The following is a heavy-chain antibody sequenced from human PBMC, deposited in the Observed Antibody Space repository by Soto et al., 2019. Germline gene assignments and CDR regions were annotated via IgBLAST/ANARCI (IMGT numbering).Heavy chain of an antibody. Sequence: QITLKESGPTLVKPTQTLTLTCTFSGFSLSTSGVGVGWIRQPPGKALEWLALIYWDDDKRYSPSLKSRLTITKDTCKNQVVLTMANMDPIDTATYHCAHSWRGFDYWGQGTLVTVSS. CDR3: AHSWRGFDY. D-gene: IGHD3-3*01. V-gene: IGHV2-5*02. CDR2: IYWDDDK. CDR1: GFSLSTSGVG. J-gene: IGHJ4*02.